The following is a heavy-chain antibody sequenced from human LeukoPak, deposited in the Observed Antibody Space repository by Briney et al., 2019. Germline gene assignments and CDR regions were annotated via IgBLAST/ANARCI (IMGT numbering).Heavy chain of an antibody. V-gene: IGHV3-30*03. CDR2: ISYDGSNK. CDR1: GFTFSSYG. Sequence: GGSLRLSCAASGFTFSSYGMHWVRQAPGKGLEWVAVISYDGSNKYYADSVKGRFTISRDNAKNSLYLQMNSLRAEDTAVYYCARDSSSWPGDFQHWGQGTLVIVSS. D-gene: IGHD6-13*01. J-gene: IGHJ1*01. CDR3: ARDSSSWPGDFQH.